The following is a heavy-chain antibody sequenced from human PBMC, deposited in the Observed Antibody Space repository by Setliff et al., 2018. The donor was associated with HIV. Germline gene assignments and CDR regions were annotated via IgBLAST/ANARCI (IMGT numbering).Heavy chain of an antibody. J-gene: IGHJ4*02. Sequence: GASVKVSCKASGVTFTSSAFTWVRQAPGQGLEWMGWISVYNGNTNYAQKFQNRVTMTTDTSTSTAYMELRSLRSDDTAVYYCARDLFTVPSREGYDYWGQGTLVTVSS. V-gene: IGHV1-18*01. CDR2: ISVYNGNT. CDR3: ARDLFTVPSREGYDY. CDR1: GVTFTSSA. D-gene: IGHD1-26*01.